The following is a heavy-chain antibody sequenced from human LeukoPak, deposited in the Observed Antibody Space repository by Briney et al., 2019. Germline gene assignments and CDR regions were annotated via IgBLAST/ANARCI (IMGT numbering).Heavy chain of an antibody. CDR2: IKQDGSER. D-gene: IGHD3-22*01. Sequence: PAGGSLRLSCAASGFPFSSYWMGWVRQAPGKGLEWVASIKQDGSERYYVDSVKGRFTISRDNARDSLYLQMNSLRAEDTAVYYCASGSPMIAIGDWGQGTLVTVSS. J-gene: IGHJ4*02. V-gene: IGHV3-7*03. CDR3: ASGSPMIAIGD. CDR1: GFPFSSYW.